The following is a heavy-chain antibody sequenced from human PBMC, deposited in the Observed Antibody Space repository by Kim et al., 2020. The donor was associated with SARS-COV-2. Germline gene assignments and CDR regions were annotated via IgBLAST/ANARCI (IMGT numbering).Heavy chain of an antibody. V-gene: IGHV4-34*01. D-gene: IGHD4-17*01. Sequence: SETLSLTCAVYGGSFSGYYWSWIRQPPGKGLEWIGEINHSGSTNYNPSLKSRVTISVDTSKNQFSPKLSSVTAADTAVYYCARGYQDYGDYDFDYWGQGTLVTVSS. J-gene: IGHJ4*02. CDR1: GGSFSGYY. CDR2: INHSGST. CDR3: ARGYQDYGDYDFDY.